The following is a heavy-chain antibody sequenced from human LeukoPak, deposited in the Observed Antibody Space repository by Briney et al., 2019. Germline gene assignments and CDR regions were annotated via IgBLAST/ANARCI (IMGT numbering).Heavy chain of an antibody. V-gene: IGHV3-66*01. Sequence: PGGSLRLSCAASGFTVSSNFMSWVRQAPGKGLEWVSVIYGGGSTYYADSVKGRFTISRDNSKNTVYVQMNSLRVDDTAVYYCARGVPNCSTSSCYFDYWGQGTLVTVSS. J-gene: IGHJ4*02. CDR2: IYGGGST. CDR1: GFTVSSNF. CDR3: ARGVPNCSTSSCYFDY. D-gene: IGHD2-2*01.